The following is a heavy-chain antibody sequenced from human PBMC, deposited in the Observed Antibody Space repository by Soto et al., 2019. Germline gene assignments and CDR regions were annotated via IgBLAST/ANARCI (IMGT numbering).Heavy chain of an antibody. V-gene: IGHV3-21*01. J-gene: IGHJ5*02. Sequence: EVQLVESGGGLVKPGGSLRLSCAASGFTFSSYSMNWVRQAPGKGLEWVSSISSSSTYIYYADLVKGRFTISRDNAKNSLYLQMNSLRAEDTALYYCAVIGVVAATHWFDPWGQGTLVTVSS. CDR2: ISSSSTYI. CDR3: AVIGVVAATHWFDP. D-gene: IGHD2-15*01. CDR1: GFTFSSYS.